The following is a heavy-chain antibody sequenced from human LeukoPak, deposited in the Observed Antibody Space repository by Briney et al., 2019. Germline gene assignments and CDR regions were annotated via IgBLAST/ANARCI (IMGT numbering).Heavy chain of an antibody. CDR2: IWYSGTT. V-gene: IGHV4-59*01. CDR1: GGSISRYH. D-gene: IGHD3-10*01. J-gene: IGHJ4*02. Sequence: SETLSLTCTVSGGSISRYHWSWIRQPPEKGLEWIGYIWYSGTTNYNPSLKSRVTMSVDTSKNHFSLRLGSVTAADTAIYYCVRTISDGSGDYWGQGILVTVSA. CDR3: VRTISDGSGDY.